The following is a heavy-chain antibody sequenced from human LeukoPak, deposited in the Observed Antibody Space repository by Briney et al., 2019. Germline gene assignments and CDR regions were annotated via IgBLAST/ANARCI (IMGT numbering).Heavy chain of an antibody. CDR3: ARDSTGGDYVLDY. CDR2: ISYDGSKK. V-gene: IGHV3-30*04. D-gene: IGHD4-17*01. Sequence: GRSLRLSCAASGFTFSSYAIHWVRQAPGKGLEWVAVISYDGSKKYYADSVKGRFTISRDNSKNTLYLQMNSLRTEDTAVYYCARDSTGGDYVLDYWGQGTLVTVSS. CDR1: GFTFSSYA. J-gene: IGHJ4*02.